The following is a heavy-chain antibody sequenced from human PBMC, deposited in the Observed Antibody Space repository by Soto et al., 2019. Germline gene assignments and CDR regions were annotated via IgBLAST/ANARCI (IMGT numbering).Heavy chain of an antibody. Sequence: GESLKISCAASGFTFSSYAMHWVRQAPGKGLEWVAVISYDGSNKYYADSVKGRFTISRDNSKNTLYLQMNSLRAEDTAVYYCARDGPIAAVFDYWGQGTLVTVSS. CDR2: ISYDGSNK. V-gene: IGHV3-30-3*01. D-gene: IGHD6-13*01. CDR3: ARDGPIAAVFDY. CDR1: GFTFSSYA. J-gene: IGHJ4*02.